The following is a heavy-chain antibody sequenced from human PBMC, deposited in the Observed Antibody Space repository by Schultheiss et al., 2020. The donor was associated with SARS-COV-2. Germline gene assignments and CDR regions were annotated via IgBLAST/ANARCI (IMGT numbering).Heavy chain of an antibody. D-gene: IGHD6-13*01. Sequence: GGPLRLSCEASGFTFSSYAMSWVRQAPVRGLEWVASISGSGRSTNYADSVWGRFTVSRDNSKNAVYLELNSLRGDDTAVYYCAKSTAEAGLQPFDSWGQGNPVTVSS. V-gene: IGHV3-23*01. J-gene: IGHJ4*02. CDR3: AKSTAEAGLQPFDS. CDR2: ISGSGRST. CDR1: GFTFSSYA.